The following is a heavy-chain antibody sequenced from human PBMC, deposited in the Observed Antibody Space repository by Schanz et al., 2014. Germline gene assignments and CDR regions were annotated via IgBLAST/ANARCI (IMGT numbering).Heavy chain of an antibody. V-gene: IGHV3-53*01. D-gene: IGHD3-22*01. CDR1: GFTVSSNY. CDR3: AKDAAYYDSVIFPDH. J-gene: IGHJ4*02. Sequence: EVQLVESGGGLIQPGGSLRLSCAASGFTVSSNYMSWVRQAPGKGLEWVAVIYSGGSTFYTDSVKGRFTISRDNSKNTLYLQMNSLRVEDTAIYFCAKDAAYYDSVIFPDHWGQGTLVTVSS. CDR2: IYSGGST.